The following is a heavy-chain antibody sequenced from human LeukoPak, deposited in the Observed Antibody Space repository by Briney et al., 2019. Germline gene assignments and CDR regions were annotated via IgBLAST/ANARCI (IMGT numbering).Heavy chain of an antibody. D-gene: IGHD2-2*01. CDR3: ARDLWAAAIGGYYFDY. CDR2: ISYDGSNK. J-gene: IGHJ4*02. V-gene: IGHV3-30*01. CDR1: GFTFSSYA. Sequence: GGSLRLSCAASGFTFSSYAMHWVRQAPGKGLEWVAVISYDGSNKYYADSVKGRFTISRDNSKNTLYLQINSLRAEDTAVYYCARDLWAAAIGGYYFDYWGQGTLVTVSS.